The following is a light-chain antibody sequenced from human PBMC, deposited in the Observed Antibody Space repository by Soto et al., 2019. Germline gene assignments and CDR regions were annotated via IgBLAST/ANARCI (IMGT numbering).Light chain of an antibody. CDR1: QSVISNY. J-gene: IGKJ1*01. CDR2: GAS. V-gene: IGKV3-20*01. Sequence: ELGLTQSPVTLSLSPGEKATLSCRASQSVISNYLAWYQQKPGQAPRLLIYGASSRATGIPDRFSGSGSETDFTLTISRLEPEDFAVYYCQQYGKTTWTFGQGTKVAIK. CDR3: QQYGKTTWT.